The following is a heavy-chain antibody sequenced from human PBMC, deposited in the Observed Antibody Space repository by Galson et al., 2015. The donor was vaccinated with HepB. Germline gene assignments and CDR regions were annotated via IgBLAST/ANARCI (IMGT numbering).Heavy chain of an antibody. CDR1: GYTFTSYA. J-gene: IGHJ4*02. CDR2: INTNTGNP. Sequence: SVKVSCKASGYTFTSYAMNWVRQAPGQGLEWMGWINTNTGNPTYAQGFTGRFVFSLDTSVSTAYLQISSLKAEDTAVYYCARVKGGICSSTSCYSYYFDYWGQGTLVTVSS. CDR3: ARVKGGICSSTSCYSYYFDY. D-gene: IGHD2-2*01. V-gene: IGHV7-4-1*02.